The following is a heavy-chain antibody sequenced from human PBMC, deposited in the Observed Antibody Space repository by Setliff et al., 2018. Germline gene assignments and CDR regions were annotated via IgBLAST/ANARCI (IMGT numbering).Heavy chain of an antibody. CDR3: ARVPLPLDIVVVVAATPLEYYYYMDV. CDR2: ISAYNGNT. D-gene: IGHD2-15*01. V-gene: IGHV1-18*01. CDR1: GYTFTNYG. Sequence: GASEKVSCKASGYTFTNYGISWVRQAPGKGLEWMGWISAYNGNTNYAQKLQGRVTMTTDTSTSTAYMELRSLRSDDTSVYYCARVPLPLDIVVVVAATPLEYYYYMDVWGKGTTVTVSS. J-gene: IGHJ6*03.